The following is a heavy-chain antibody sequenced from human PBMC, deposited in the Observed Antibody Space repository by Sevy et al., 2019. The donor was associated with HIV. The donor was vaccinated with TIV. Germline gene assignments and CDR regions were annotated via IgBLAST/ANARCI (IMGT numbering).Heavy chain of an antibody. D-gene: IGHD3-22*01. J-gene: IGHJ6*02. CDR2: FIPLFDTT. Sequence: ASVKVSCKTSGGTFINFAITWVRQAPGQGLEWMGGFIPLFDTTNYSQKFQGRVTLTADGSTATAYMELSGLRSEDTAVYYCATSYYDSGGYSPLFYYGMDVWGQGTTVTVSS. V-gene: IGHV1-69*13. CDR3: ATSYYDSGGYSPLFYYGMDV. CDR1: GGTFINFA.